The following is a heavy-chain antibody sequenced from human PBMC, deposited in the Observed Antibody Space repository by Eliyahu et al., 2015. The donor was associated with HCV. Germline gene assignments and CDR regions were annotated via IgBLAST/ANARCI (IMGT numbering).Heavy chain of an antibody. CDR2: IYPSGIT. CDR3: ARGSMTIFP. Sequence: QVQLQESGPGLVKPSETLSLXCTVSGGXISXXXXXWIRXPAGKGLEWIGRIYPSGITDYNPSLNSRVTMSVDTSKNQFSLKLSSVTAADTGVYYCARGSMTIFPWGPGTLVTVSS. D-gene: IGHD3-9*01. V-gene: IGHV4-4*07. J-gene: IGHJ5*02. CDR1: GGXISXXX.